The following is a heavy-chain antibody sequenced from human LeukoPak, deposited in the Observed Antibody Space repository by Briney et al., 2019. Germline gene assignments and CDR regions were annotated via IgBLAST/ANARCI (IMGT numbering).Heavy chain of an antibody. CDR2: IYTSGST. CDR3: AREGQQLEDYFDY. Sequence: SETLSLTCTVSGGSIRSYYWSWIRQPAGKGLEWIGRIYTSGSTNYNPSLKSRVTMSVDTSKNQFSLKLSSVTAADTAVYYCAREGQQLEDYFDYWGQGTLVTVSS. V-gene: IGHV4-4*07. J-gene: IGHJ4*02. D-gene: IGHD6-13*01. CDR1: GGSIRSYY.